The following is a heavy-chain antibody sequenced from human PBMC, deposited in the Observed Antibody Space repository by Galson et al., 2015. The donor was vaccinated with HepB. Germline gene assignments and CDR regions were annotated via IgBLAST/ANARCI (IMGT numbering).Heavy chain of an antibody. CDR2: IRSKAYGGTT. D-gene: IGHD3-22*01. V-gene: IGHV3-49*03. J-gene: IGHJ3*02. CDR3: TRDFYDSSGYYGPSLVGYAFDI. Sequence: SLRLSCAASGFTFGDYAMSWFRQAPGKGLEWVGFIRSKAYGGTTEYAASVKGRFTISRDDSKSIAHLQMNSLKTEDTAVYYCTRDFYDSSGYYGPSLVGYAFDIWGQGTMVTVSS. CDR1: GFTFGDYA.